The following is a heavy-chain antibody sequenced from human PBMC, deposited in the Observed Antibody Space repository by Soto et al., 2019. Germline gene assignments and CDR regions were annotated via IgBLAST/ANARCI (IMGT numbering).Heavy chain of an antibody. D-gene: IGHD1-26*01. J-gene: IGHJ4*02. CDR2: FDPEEGNT. V-gene: IGHV1-24*01. CDR3: ATGFPQWELLQY. CDR1: GYTLSELF. Sequence: QVQLVQSGAEVKKPGASVKVSCKVSGYTLSELFVHWVRQAPGKGLEWLGGFDPEEGNTTYAQNFRGRVTMTDDTSTDTAHMELSSLRSDDTAVYYCATGFPQWELLQYWGQGTLLTVSS.